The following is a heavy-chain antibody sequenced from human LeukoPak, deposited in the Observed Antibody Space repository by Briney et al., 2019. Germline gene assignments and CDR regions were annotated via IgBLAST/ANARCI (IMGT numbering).Heavy chain of an antibody. CDR2: LYYSGSGST. V-gene: IGHV4-39*07. Sequence: SETLSLTCTVSGGSISSSNYYWGWIRQTPGKGLEWIGSLYYSGSGSTYYNPSLKSRVTISLDTSKNQFSLRLSSVTAADTAVYYCAREGDGHRSYSYYYMGVWGKGTTVTVSS. D-gene: IGHD5-24*01. CDR3: AREGDGHRSYSYYYMGV. CDR1: GGSISSSNYY. J-gene: IGHJ6*03.